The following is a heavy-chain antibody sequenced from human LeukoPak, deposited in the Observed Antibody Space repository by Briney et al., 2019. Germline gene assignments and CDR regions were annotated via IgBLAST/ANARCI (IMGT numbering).Heavy chain of an antibody. CDR1: GFTFSSYG. J-gene: IGHJ4*02. CDR3: ANGGNDYGDYSLDY. CDR2: IWYDGSNK. V-gene: IGHV3-33*06. D-gene: IGHD4-17*01. Sequence: QPGRSLRLSCAASGFTFSSYGMHWVRQAPGKGLEWVAVIWYDGSNKYYADSVKGRFTISRDNSKNTLYLQMNSLRAEDTAVYYRANGGNDYGDYSLDYWGQGTLVTVSS.